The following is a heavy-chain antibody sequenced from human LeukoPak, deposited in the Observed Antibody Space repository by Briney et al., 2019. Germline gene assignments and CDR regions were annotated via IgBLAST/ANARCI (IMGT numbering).Heavy chain of an antibody. J-gene: IGHJ4*02. CDR2: IYPGDSDT. Sequence: GESLKISCKGSGYSFTSYWIGWVRQMPGKGLEWMGIIYPGDSDTRYSPSFQGQVTISADKSISTAYLQWSSLKASDTAMYYCARPASGYSSGWTSSAFDYWGQGTLVTVSS. D-gene: IGHD6-19*01. V-gene: IGHV5-51*01. CDR1: GYSFTSYW. CDR3: ARPASGYSSGWTSSAFDY.